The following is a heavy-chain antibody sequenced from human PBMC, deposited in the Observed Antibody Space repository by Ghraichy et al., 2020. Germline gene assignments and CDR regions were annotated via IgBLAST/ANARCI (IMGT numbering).Heavy chain of an antibody. D-gene: IGHD4-11*01. J-gene: IGHJ4*02. Sequence: GGSLRLSCAASGFSFTNYWMHWVRQAPGKGLVWVSRISGDGSSTGSADSVKGRFTISRDNANNTMYLQMSNLRAEDTAVYYCARGGLHSSFDYWGQGTLVTLSS. CDR2: ISGDGSST. CDR3: ARGGLHSSFDY. V-gene: IGHV3-74*01. CDR1: GFSFTNYW.